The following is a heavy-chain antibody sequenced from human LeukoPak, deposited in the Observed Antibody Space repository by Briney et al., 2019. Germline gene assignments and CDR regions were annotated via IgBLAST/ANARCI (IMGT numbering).Heavy chain of an antibody. CDR3: GTGDAFDI. CDR2: IKSKAAGGTT. CDR1: GFIFSNAW. Sequence: AGGSLRLSCAASGFIFSNAWMSWVRQSPGKGLEWIGRIKSKAAGGTTAYAAPLKGRFTISRDDSKDTPYLQMSSLKTEDTAVYYCGTGDAFDIWGHGTMVTVSS. D-gene: IGHD7-27*01. J-gene: IGHJ3*02. V-gene: IGHV3-15*01.